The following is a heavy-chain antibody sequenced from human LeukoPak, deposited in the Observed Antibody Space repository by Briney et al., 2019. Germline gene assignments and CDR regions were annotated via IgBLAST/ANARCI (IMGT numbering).Heavy chain of an antibody. CDR1: GFTFDDYG. D-gene: IGHD6-13*01. V-gene: IGHV3-20*04. CDR2: INWNGGST. J-gene: IGHJ4*02. CDR3: ARVDIAAAGILNYFDY. Sequence: PPGGSLRLSCAASGFTFDDYGMSWVRQAPGKGLEWVSGINWNGGSTGYADSVKGRFTISRDNAKNSLYLQMNSLRAEDTALYYCARVDIAAAGILNYFDYWGQGTLVTVSS.